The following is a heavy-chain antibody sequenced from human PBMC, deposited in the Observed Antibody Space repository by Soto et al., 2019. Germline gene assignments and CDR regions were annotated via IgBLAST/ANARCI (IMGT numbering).Heavy chain of an antibody. Sequence: PGESLKISCKGSGYSFTSYWIGWVRQMPGKGLEWMGIIYPGDSDTRYSPSFQGQVTISADKSISTAYLQWSSLKASDTAMYYCARRRTRAARPYYYGMDVLGQGTTVTVSS. V-gene: IGHV5-51*01. CDR2: IYPGDSDT. D-gene: IGHD6-6*01. CDR3: ARRRTRAARPYYYGMDV. J-gene: IGHJ6*02. CDR1: GYSFTSYW.